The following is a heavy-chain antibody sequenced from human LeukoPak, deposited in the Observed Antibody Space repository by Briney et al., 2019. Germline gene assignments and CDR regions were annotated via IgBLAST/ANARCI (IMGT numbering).Heavy chain of an antibody. D-gene: IGHD3-22*01. J-gene: IGHJ4*02. CDR2: IYYSGST. CDR3: ARDNYYDSRVPFDY. V-gene: IGHV4-30-4*08. Sequence: SETLSLTCTVSGGSISSGDYYWSWIRQPPGKGLEWIGYIYYSGSTYYNPSLKSRVTISVDTSKNQFALKLSSVTAADTAVYYCARDNYYDSRVPFDYWGQGTLVSVFS. CDR1: GGSISSGDYY.